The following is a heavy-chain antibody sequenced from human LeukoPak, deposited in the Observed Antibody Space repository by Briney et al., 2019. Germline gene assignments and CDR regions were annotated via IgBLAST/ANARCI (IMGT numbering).Heavy chain of an antibody. Sequence: AGGSLRLSCAASGFTFSSYWMSWVRQAPGKGLEWVANIKQDGSEKYYVDSVKGRFTISRDNAKNSLYLQMNSLRAEDTAVYYCARLGDYYDSSGYHWPWGQGTLVTVSS. CDR1: GFTFSSYW. D-gene: IGHD3-22*01. V-gene: IGHV3-7*01. CDR2: IKQDGSEK. J-gene: IGHJ5*02. CDR3: ARLGDYYDSSGYHWP.